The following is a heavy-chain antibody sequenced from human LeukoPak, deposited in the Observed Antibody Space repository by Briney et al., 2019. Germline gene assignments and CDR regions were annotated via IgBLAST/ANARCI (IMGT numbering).Heavy chain of an antibody. D-gene: IGHD3-16*01. V-gene: IGHV1-69*04. CDR1: GGTFSSYA. Sequence: ASVKASCKASGGTFSSYAISWVRQAPGQGLEWMGRIIPILGIANYAQKFQGRVTITADKSTSTAYMELSSLRSEDTAVYYCARVVGVITFDYWGQGTLVTVSS. CDR2: IIPILGIA. J-gene: IGHJ4*02. CDR3: ARVVGVITFDY.